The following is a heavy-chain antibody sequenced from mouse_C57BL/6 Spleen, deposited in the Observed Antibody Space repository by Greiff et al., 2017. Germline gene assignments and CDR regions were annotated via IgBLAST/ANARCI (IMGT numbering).Heavy chain of an antibody. Sequence: VQLQQPGAELVKPGASVKLSCKASGYTFTSYWMHWVKQRPGPGLEWIGMIHPNSGSTNYNEKFKSKATLTVDKSSSTAYMQLSSLTSEDSAVYYCARATGYAMDYWGQGTSVTVAS. CDR3: ARATGYAMDY. V-gene: IGHV1-64*01. CDR1: GYTFTSYW. J-gene: IGHJ4*01. CDR2: IHPNSGST. D-gene: IGHD1-1*01.